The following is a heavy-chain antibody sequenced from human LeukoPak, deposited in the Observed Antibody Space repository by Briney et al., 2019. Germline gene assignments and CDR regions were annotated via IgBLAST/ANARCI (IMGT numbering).Heavy chain of an antibody. CDR2: ISYDGSNK. V-gene: IGHV3-30*04. CDR1: GFTFSSYA. D-gene: IGHD3-10*01. Sequence: GGSLRLSCAASGFTFSSYAMHWVRQAPGKGLEWVAVISYDGSNKYYADSVKGRFTISRDNSKNTLYLQMNSLRAEDTAVYYCAKAPSAPITMVRGLDYWGQGTLVTVSS. J-gene: IGHJ4*02. CDR3: AKAPSAPITMVRGLDY.